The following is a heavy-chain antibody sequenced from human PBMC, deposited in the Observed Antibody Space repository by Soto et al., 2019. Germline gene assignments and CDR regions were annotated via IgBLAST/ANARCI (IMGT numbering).Heavy chain of an antibody. D-gene: IGHD1-7*01. V-gene: IGHV3-73*02. J-gene: IGHJ4*02. CDR3: ARDWTYAVDY. CDR1: GFTFSDSA. CDR2: IRSKPFGHAT. Sequence: EVQLVESGGGLVQPGGSLKLSCAASGFTFSDSAVNWVRQASGKGLEWVGHIRSKPFGHATAYAASVRGRFTISRHDSKNTAYLQMNSLNPDDTAFYYCARDWTYAVDYWGQGTLVTASS.